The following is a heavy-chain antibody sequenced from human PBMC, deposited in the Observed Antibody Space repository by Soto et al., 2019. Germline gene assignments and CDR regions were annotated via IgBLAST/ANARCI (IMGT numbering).Heavy chain of an antibody. CDR3: ARAGSIAARQHFDY. CDR2: ISAYNGNT. CDR1: GYTFTSYG. V-gene: IGHV1-18*04. Sequence: ASAKVSCKASGYTFTSYGISWVRQAPGQGLEWMGWISAYNGNTNYAQKLQCRVTMTTDTSTSTAYMELRSLRSDDTAVYYCARAGSIAARQHFDYWGQGTLVTVSS. J-gene: IGHJ4*02. D-gene: IGHD6-6*01.